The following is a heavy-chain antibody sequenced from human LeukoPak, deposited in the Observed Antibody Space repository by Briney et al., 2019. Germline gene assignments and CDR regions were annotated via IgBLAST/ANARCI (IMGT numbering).Heavy chain of an antibody. CDR1: GGSFSGYY. V-gene: IGHV4-34*01. CDR3: ARATYCSSTSCYMGKGNFDY. Sequence: SETLSLTCAVYGGSFSGYYWSWIRQPPGKGLEWIGEINHSGSTNYNPSLKSRVTISVDTSKNQFSLKLSSVTAADTAAYYCARATYCSSTSCYMGKGNFDYWGQETLVTVSS. D-gene: IGHD2-2*02. CDR2: INHSGST. J-gene: IGHJ4*02.